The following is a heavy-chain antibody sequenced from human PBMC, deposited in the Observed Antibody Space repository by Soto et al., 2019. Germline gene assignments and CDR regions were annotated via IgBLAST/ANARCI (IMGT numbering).Heavy chain of an antibody. CDR3: AKIRVPQPGAPQDYFDY. J-gene: IGHJ4*02. V-gene: IGHV3-23*01. Sequence: WGSLRLSCAASGFTFSSYAMSWVRQAPGKGLEWVSAISGSGGSTYYADSVKGRFTISRDNSKNTLYLQMNSLRAEGTAVYYCAKIRVPQPGAPQDYFDYWGQGTLVTVSS. CDR1: GFTFSSYA. CDR2: ISGSGGST. D-gene: IGHD3-10*01.